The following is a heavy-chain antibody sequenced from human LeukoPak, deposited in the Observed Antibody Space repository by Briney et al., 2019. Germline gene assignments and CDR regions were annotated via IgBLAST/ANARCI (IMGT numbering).Heavy chain of an antibody. V-gene: IGHV3-23*01. J-gene: IGHJ4*02. CDR2: ISGSGGST. CDR3: AKGVRYFDWLDY. Sequence: GRSLRLSCAASGFTFSSYGMSWVRQAPGKGLEWVSAISGSGGSTYYADSVKGRFTISRDNSKNTLYLQMNSLRAEDTAVYYCAKGVRYFDWLDYWGQGALVTVSS. D-gene: IGHD3-9*01. CDR1: GFTFSSYG.